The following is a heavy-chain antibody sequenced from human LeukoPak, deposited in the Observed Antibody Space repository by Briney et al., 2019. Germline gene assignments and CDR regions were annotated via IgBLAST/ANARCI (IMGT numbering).Heavy chain of an antibody. CDR2: TSYDGNNQ. CDR3: AKDRIAAAVYFQH. Sequence: GGSLRLSCAASGFSFSSYTMHWVRQAPGKGPEWVAVTSYDGNNQYYADSVKGRFTISRDNSKNTLYLQMNSLRAEDTAVYYCAKDRIAAAVYFQHWGQGTLVTVSS. V-gene: IGHV3-30-3*01. J-gene: IGHJ1*01. D-gene: IGHD6-13*01. CDR1: GFSFSSYT.